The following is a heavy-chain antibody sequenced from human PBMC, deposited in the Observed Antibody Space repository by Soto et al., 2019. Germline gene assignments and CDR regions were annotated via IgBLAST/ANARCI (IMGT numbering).Heavy chain of an antibody. D-gene: IGHD3-22*01. J-gene: IGHJ2*01. CDR3: ASTKYDSSAYYYWCLGL. CDR1: EDTFRNYA. CDR2: IIPIFGTA. Sequence: GASVKVSCKASEDTFRNYAISWVRQAPGQGLEWMGGIIPIFGTANYAQKFQGRVTITADTSANTVYLELSSLRSEDTAVYYCASTKYDSSAYYYWCLGLWGRGXLVTVCS. V-gene: IGHV1-69*06.